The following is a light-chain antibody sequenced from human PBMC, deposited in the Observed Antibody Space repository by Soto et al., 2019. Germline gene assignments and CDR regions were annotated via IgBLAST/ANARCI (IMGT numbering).Light chain of an antibody. CDR1: QSISSW. Sequence: DIQMTQSPSTLSASVGYRVTITGRASQSISSWLAWYQQKQEKAHKLLIYGASSLESGVPSRFSGSGSGTDFTLTISSLQPEDFATYYCLKDYNYHRTFGQGTKVDIK. CDR3: LKDYNYHRT. V-gene: IGKV1-5*01. J-gene: IGKJ1*01. CDR2: GAS.